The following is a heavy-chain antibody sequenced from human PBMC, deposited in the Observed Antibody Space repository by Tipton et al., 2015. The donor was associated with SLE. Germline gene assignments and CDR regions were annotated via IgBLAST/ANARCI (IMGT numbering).Heavy chain of an antibody. CDR2: SSNSETT. CDR3: AGAWQGYCSGGTCYVLDY. CDR1: GGSISSHY. V-gene: IGHV4-59*11. Sequence: TLSLTCTVSGGSISSHYWSWIRQAPGKGLEWIGYSSNSETTNYNPSLKSRVTISVDTSKNQFSLKLRSVTAADTAVYYCAGAWQGYCSGGTCYVLDYWGQGTLVTVSS. J-gene: IGHJ4*02. D-gene: IGHD2-15*01.